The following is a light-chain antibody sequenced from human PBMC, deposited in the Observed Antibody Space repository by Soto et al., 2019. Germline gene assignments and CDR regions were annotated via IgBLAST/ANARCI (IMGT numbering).Light chain of an antibody. Sequence: QMTQSPSTLSVSAGDRATLTCRASQTVSSWLAWYQQKPGKAPKLLIYSASTIESGGPARFSGSGSGTEFTLTISSLQSEDFATYYCQHLYSQPLTFGRGTKVDIK. J-gene: IGKJ4*02. CDR3: QHLYSQPLT. CDR2: SAS. CDR1: QTVSSW. V-gene: IGKV1-5*03.